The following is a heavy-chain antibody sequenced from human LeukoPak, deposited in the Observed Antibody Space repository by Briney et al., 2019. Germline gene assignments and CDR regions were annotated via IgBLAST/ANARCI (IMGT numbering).Heavy chain of an antibody. CDR2: ISSGGNTE. Sequence: PGRSLRLSCAAAGFSFSSYPMNWVRQAPGKGLEWISHISSGGNTESYVDAPRGRFTMSRDNAKNSLFLLINSLRVEDTAVYYCARDSVNGPFVISLDLWGQGALVTVPS. V-gene: IGHV3-48*03. D-gene: IGHD2-8*01. J-gene: IGHJ4*02. CDR1: GFSFSSYP. CDR3: ARDSVNGPFVISLDL.